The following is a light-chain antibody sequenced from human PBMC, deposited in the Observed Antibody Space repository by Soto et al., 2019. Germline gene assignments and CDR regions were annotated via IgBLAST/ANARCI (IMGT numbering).Light chain of an antibody. J-gene: IGLJ3*02. CDR2: DAS. CDR3: CSYAGSRTLV. CDR1: SSDVGNYNL. Sequence: QSALTQPASVSGSPGQSITISCTGTSSDVGNYNLVSWYQQHPGKAPKLIIYDASQRPSGVSNRFSGSKSGNTASLTISGLQAEDEADYYCCSYAGSRTLVFGGGTKVTVL. V-gene: IGLV2-23*01.